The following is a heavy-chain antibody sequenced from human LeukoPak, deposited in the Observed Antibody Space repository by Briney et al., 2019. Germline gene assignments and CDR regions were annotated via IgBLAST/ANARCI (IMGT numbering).Heavy chain of an antibody. Sequence: ASVKVSCKASGYTFTGYDVNWVRQAAGQGLEWMGWMNPNNSNTGYAQRFQGRIKITRDISINTTYMELSSLIPDDTAVYYCARAPEGYCSGTRCSTAEYFQHWGQGTRVTVSA. J-gene: IGHJ1*01. CDR1: GYTFTGYD. CDR2: MNPNNSNT. V-gene: IGHV1-8*03. CDR3: ARAPEGYCSGTRCSTAEYFQH. D-gene: IGHD2-2*01.